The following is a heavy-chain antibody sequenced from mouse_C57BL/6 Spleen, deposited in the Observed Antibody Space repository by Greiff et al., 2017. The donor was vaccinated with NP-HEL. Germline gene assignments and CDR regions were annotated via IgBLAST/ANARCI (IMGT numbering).Heavy chain of an antibody. D-gene: IGHD1-1*01. CDR2: IWTGGGT. CDR1: GFSLTSYA. Sequence: VKLMESGPGLVAPSQSLSITCTVSGFSLTSYAISWVRQPPGKGLEWLGVIWTGGGTNYNSALKSRLSISKDNSKSQVFLKMNSLQTDDTARYYCARSTTVVATGFDYWGQGTTLTVSS. J-gene: IGHJ2*01. V-gene: IGHV2-9-1*01. CDR3: ARSTTVVATGFDY.